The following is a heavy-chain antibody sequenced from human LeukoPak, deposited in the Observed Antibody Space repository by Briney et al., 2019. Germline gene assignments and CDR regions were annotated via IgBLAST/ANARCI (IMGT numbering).Heavy chain of an antibody. D-gene: IGHD3-10*01. CDR1: GYTFTSYG. CDR3: ARDEVGGPIDY. J-gene: IGHJ4*02. V-gene: IGHV1-18*01. CDR2: ISAYNGNT. Sequence: ASVKVSCEAAGYTFTSYGISWVRQAPGQGLEWMGWISAYNGNTNYAQKLQGRVTMTTDTSTSTAYMELRSLRSDDTAVYYCARDEVGGPIDYWGQGTLVTVSS.